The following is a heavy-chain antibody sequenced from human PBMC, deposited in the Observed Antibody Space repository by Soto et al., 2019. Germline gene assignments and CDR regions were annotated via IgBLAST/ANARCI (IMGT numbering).Heavy chain of an antibody. Sequence: ETLSLTCAVSGGSISSGGYSWSWIRQPPGKGPEWIGYIYHTGSTKYNPFLKSRITISVDTSKNQFSLKLNSVSAADTAVYYCARVPALDNWYFDLWGRGTLVTVSS. D-gene: IGHD3-3*01. CDR1: GGSISSGGYS. CDR2: IYHTGST. V-gene: IGHV4-61*08. J-gene: IGHJ2*01. CDR3: ARVPALDNWYFDL.